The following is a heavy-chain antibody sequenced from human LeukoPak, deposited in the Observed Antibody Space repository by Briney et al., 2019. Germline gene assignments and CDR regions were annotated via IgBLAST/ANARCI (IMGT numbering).Heavy chain of an antibody. CDR1: GFTFSSYD. Sequence: TGGSLRLSCAASGFTFSSYDMTWVRQAPGKGLEWVTFIRYDGSSKYYADSVKGRFTISRDNAKNSLYLQMNSLRAEDTALYYCARGLWFGDLSAFDIWGQGTMVTASS. CDR2: IRYDGSSK. D-gene: IGHD3-10*01. J-gene: IGHJ3*02. CDR3: ARGLWFGDLSAFDI. V-gene: IGHV3-30*02.